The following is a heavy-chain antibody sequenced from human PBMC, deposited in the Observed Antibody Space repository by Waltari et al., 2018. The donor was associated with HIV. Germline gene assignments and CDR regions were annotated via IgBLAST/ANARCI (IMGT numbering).Heavy chain of an antibody. Sequence: QVQLQESGPGLVKPSQTLSLTCTVSGGAISSGDYYWSWIRQPAGKGLEWIGRVHTSGSTNYNPSVNRRVTRSADTSQNQFSLKINSVTAADTAVYYCARGGGHQLLVGEYFHHWGQGTLVTVSS. CDR3: ARGGGHQLLVGEYFHH. CDR1: GGAISSGDYY. V-gene: IGHV4-61*02. D-gene: IGHD3-10*01. CDR2: VHTSGST. J-gene: IGHJ1*01.